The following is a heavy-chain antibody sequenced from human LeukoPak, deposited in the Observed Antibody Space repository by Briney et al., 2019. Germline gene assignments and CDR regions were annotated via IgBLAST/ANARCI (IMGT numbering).Heavy chain of an antibody. CDR1: GDSINNYY. V-gene: IGHV4-59*01. CDR2: IYYSGST. D-gene: IGHD3-10*01. CDR3: ARPYYYGSGNYYNWYLDL. J-gene: IGHJ2*01. Sequence: PSKTLSLTCTVSGDSINNYYWSWIRQPPGKGLEYIGYIYYSGSTNYNPSLKSRVTMSVDTSKNQFSLKLSSVTVADTAVYYCARPYYYGSGNYYNWYLDLWGRGTLVTVSS.